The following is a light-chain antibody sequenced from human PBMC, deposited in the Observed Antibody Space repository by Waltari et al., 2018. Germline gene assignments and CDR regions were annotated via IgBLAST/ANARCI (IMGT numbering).Light chain of an antibody. CDR3: QQYNNWPRP. V-gene: IGKV3-15*01. Sequence: EIVMTQSPATLSVSPGERATLSCRASQSVSSNLAWYQQKPGQAPRTLIYGASTRATGIPARFSGSGSGAEFTLTISSMQSEDFAVYYCQQYNNWPRPFGQGTKVEIK. J-gene: IGKJ1*01. CDR1: QSVSSN. CDR2: GAS.